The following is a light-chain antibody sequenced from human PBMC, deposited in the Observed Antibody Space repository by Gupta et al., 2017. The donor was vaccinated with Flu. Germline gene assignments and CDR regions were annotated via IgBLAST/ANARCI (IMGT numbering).Light chain of an antibody. V-gene: IGKV3-11*01. J-gene: IGKJ3*01. CDR3: QQRSNWHPRIFT. CDR2: DAS. CDR1: QSVSSY. Sequence: EIVLTQSPATLSLSPGERATLSCRASQSVSSYLAWYQQKPGQAPRLLIYDASNRATGIPARFSGSGSGTDFTLTISSLEPEDFAVYYCQQRSNWHPRIFTFGHGTKVDIK.